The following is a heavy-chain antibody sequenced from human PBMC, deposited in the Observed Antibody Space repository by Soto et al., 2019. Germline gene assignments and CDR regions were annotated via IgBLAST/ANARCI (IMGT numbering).Heavy chain of an antibody. CDR3: ASDRIVVVQAPLNFYYYAMDV. Sequence: QVQLVQSGAEVKKPGASVKVSCKASGYTFTNYAMHWVRQAPGQRLAWMGWINAGNGNTKYSQKFQSRVTITRDPSASTAYMELSSLRAEDTAVYYCASDRIVVVQAPLNFYYYAMDVWGQGTTVTVSS. CDR1: GYTFTNYA. D-gene: IGHD2-2*01. V-gene: IGHV1-3*01. J-gene: IGHJ6*02. CDR2: INAGNGNT.